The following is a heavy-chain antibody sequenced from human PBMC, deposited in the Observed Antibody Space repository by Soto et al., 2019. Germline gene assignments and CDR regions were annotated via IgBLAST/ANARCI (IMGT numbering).Heavy chain of an antibody. CDR2: ISSSSNHI. D-gene: IGHD3-10*01. Sequence: EVQLVESGGGLVKPGGSLRLSCAASEFTFSNYAMSWVRQAPGKGLEWVSYISSSSNHIYYADSVKGRFTVSRDNAKNSLHRQMNSLRTEGTAVYYCARDPDKDYYGSGRSLACWRQGTLVTVSS. J-gene: IGHJ4*02. CDR1: EFTFSNYA. CDR3: ARDPDKDYYGSGRSLAC. V-gene: IGHV3-21*06.